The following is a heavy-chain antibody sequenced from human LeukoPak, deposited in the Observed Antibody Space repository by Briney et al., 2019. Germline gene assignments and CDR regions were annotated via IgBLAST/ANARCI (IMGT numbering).Heavy chain of an antibody. D-gene: IGHD3-22*01. J-gene: IGHJ4*02. CDR2: ISYVGTNK. CDR1: GFTFSSYA. Sequence: GGSLRLSCAASGFTFSSYAMHWVRQAPGKGLEWVAVISYVGTNKYYADSVKGRFTISRDNSKNTLYLQMNSLRAEDTAVYYCARGPLNYYDSSGCDYWGQGTLVAVSS. V-gene: IGHV3-30-3*01. CDR3: ARGPLNYYDSSGCDY.